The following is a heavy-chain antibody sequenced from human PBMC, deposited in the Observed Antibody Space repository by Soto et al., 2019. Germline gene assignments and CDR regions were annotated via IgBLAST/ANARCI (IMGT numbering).Heavy chain of an antibody. V-gene: IGHV3-23*01. D-gene: IGHD6-13*01. CDR1: RLTISNYA. CDR2: ISGSGDTA. Sequence: GGSMRLPCVISRLTISNYALNWVRQAPGKGLEWVSSISGSGDTAYYADSVKGRFTISRDNSKNTLYLQMNSLRVEDTALYYCAKADYSYSWAPGDYWGQGTLVTVSS. CDR3: AKADYSYSWAPGDY. J-gene: IGHJ4*02.